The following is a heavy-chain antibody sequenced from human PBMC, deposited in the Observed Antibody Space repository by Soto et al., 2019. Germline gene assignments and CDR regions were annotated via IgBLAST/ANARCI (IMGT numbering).Heavy chain of an antibody. Sequence: GASVKVSCKASGYTFTSYDINWVRQATGQGLEWMGWMNPNSGNTGYAQKFQGRVTMTRNTSISTAYMGLSSLRSEDTAVYYCARASGSGSYYRNYYYYGMDVWGQGTTVTVSS. V-gene: IGHV1-8*01. J-gene: IGHJ6*02. D-gene: IGHD3-10*01. CDR2: MNPNSGNT. CDR3: ARASGSGSYYRNYYYYGMDV. CDR1: GYTFTSYD.